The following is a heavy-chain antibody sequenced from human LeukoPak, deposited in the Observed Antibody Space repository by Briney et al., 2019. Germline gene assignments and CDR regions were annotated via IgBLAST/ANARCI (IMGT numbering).Heavy chain of an antibody. Sequence: GGSLRLSCAASGFTFSNYAMSWVRQAPGKGLEWVSTISGSAGSTYYADSVKGRITISRDNSKNTPYVQMNSLRAEDSAVYYCAKGSSSSPYYSYYMDVWGKGTTVTVSS. CDR3: AKGSSSSPYYSYYMDV. V-gene: IGHV3-23*01. J-gene: IGHJ6*03. CDR1: GFTFSNYA. CDR2: ISGSAGST. D-gene: IGHD6-6*01.